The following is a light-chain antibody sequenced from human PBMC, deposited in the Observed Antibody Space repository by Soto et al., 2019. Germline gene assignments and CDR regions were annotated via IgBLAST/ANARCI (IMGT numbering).Light chain of an antibody. CDR1: QSVSSSY. CDR2: DAS. J-gene: IGKJ5*01. V-gene: IGKV3-20*01. Sequence: EIVLTQSPGTLSFSSGERATLSCRASQSVSSSYLAWYQQKPGQAPRLLIYDASNRATGIPDRFSGSGSGTDFTLTISRLEPEDFAVYYCQQYDSSPITFGQGNDWRL. CDR3: QQYDSSPIT.